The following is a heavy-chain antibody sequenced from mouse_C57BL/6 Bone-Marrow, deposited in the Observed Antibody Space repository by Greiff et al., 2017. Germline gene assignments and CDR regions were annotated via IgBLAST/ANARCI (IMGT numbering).Heavy chain of an antibody. CDR1: GYTFTSYW. CDR2: IYPGNSDT. Sequence: EVQLQQSGTVLARPGASVKMSCKTSGYTFTSYWMHWVKQRPGQGLEWIGAIYPGNSDTRYNQKFKGKANLTAVTSASTAYMELSSLTNEDSAVYYCTRKFYYYGSSDGFAYWGQGTLVTVSA. V-gene: IGHV1-5*01. J-gene: IGHJ3*01. D-gene: IGHD1-1*01. CDR3: TRKFYYYGSSDGFAY.